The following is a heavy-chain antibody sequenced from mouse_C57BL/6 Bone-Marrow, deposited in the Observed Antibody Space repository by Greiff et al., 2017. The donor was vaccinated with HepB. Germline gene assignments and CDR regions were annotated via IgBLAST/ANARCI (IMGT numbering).Heavy chain of an antibody. Sequence: DVKLVESGGGLVQPGGSLKLSCAASGFTFSDYGMAWVRQAPRKGPEWVAFISNLAYSIYYADTVTGRFTISRENAKNTLYLEMSSPRSEDTAMYYSPLSTTVVAREYFDYWGQGTTLTVSS. CDR3: PLSTTVVAREYFDY. CDR1: GFTFSDYG. D-gene: IGHD1-1*01. V-gene: IGHV5-15*01. J-gene: IGHJ2*01. CDR2: ISNLAYSI.